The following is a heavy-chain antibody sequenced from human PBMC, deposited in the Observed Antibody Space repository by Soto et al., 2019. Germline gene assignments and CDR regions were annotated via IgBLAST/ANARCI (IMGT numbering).Heavy chain of an antibody. CDR2: FDPEDGET. J-gene: IGHJ4*02. Sequence: GASVKVSCKVSGYTLTELSMHWVRQAPGKGLEWMGGFDPEDGETIYAQKFQGRVTMTEDTSTDTAYMELSSLGSEDTAVYYCAATGGYSGYDHFDYWGQGTLVTSPQ. V-gene: IGHV1-24*01. CDR1: GYTLTELS. D-gene: IGHD5-12*01. CDR3: AATGGYSGYDHFDY.